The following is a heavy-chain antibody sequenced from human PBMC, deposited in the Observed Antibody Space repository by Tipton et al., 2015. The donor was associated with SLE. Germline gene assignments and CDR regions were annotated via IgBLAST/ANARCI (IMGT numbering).Heavy chain of an antibody. D-gene: IGHD3-3*02. CDR2: IWHDGSNK. J-gene: IGHJ6*03. CDR3: ARDSHFWSGMNYMDV. CDR1: GFTFSSHG. Sequence: SLRLSCVASGFTFSSHGMHWVRQAPGKGLEWVAVIWHDGSNKLYADSVKGRFSISRENSKDTLYLEMDSLRVEDTAVYYCARDSHFWSGMNYMDVWGKGTTVTVSS. V-gene: IGHV3-33*08.